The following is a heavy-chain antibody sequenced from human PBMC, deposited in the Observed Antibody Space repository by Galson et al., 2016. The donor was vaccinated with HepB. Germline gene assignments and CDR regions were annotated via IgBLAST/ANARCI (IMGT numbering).Heavy chain of an antibody. CDR1: GFTFSHYG. CDR2: IWYDRGKE. D-gene: IGHD3/OR15-3a*01. V-gene: IGHV3-33*01. Sequence: SLRLSCAASGFTFSHYGMHWVRQAPGKGLEWVAVIWYDRGKEYYTESVKGRFTISRDNSKNTMYLQVNSLRAEDTAVYYCARGGLGNYYAYGMDVWGHGTTVTVSS. CDR3: ARGGLGNYYAYGMDV. J-gene: IGHJ6*02.